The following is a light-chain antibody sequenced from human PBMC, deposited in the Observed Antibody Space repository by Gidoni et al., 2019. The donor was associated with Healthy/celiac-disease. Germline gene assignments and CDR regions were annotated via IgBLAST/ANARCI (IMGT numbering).Light chain of an antibody. CDR1: QSNSSY. V-gene: IGKV1-39*01. J-gene: IGKJ5*01. Sequence: DLQMTQSQSSLSASVGDRFTITCRASQSNSSYLNWYQQNPGKDPQLLIYAASSLQSGVPSRFSGSVSGTDFTLTLSIPQPEDFATYYCLQSYSTPPITFXQXTRLEIK. CDR3: LQSYSTPPIT. CDR2: AAS.